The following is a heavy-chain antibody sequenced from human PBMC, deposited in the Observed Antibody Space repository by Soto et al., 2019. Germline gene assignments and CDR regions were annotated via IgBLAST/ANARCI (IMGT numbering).Heavy chain of an antibody. J-gene: IGHJ4*02. Sequence: GGSLRLSCAASGFTFSSYAMSWVRQAPGKGLEWVSAISGSGGSTYYADSVKGRFTISRDNSKNTLYLQMNSLRAEDTAVYYCAKSQRSNVLRGGSGQQGFDYWGQGTLVTVSS. CDR1: GFTFSSYA. CDR2: ISGSGGST. D-gene: IGHD2-15*01. V-gene: IGHV3-23*01. CDR3: AKSQRSNVLRGGSGQQGFDY.